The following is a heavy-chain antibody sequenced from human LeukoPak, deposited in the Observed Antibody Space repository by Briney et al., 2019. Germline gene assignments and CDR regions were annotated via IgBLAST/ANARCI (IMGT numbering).Heavy chain of an antibody. CDR3: AKAITMIVVVTLVDY. J-gene: IGHJ4*02. CDR2: ISYDGSNK. D-gene: IGHD3-22*01. V-gene: IGHV3-30*18. Sequence: GGSLRLSCAASGFTFSSYGMHWVRQAPGKGLEWVAVISYDGSNKYYADSVKGRFTISRDNSKNTLYLQMNSLRAEDTAVYYCAKAITMIVVVTLVDYWGQGTLVTVSP. CDR1: GFTFSSYG.